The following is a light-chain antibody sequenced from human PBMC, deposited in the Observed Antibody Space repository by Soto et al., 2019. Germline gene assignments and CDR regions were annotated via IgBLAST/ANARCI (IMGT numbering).Light chain of an antibody. CDR2: ENI. CDR1: KLGEKH. Sequence: SYELNQSPSVSVSPGQTASITCSGHKLGEKHVSWYHQKPGQSPILVIYENILRPSGIPARFSGSNSGNTATLTISGTQAMDEADYYCQAWDTSTVVFGGGTKVTVL. CDR3: QAWDTSTVV. J-gene: IGLJ1*01. V-gene: IGLV3-1*01.